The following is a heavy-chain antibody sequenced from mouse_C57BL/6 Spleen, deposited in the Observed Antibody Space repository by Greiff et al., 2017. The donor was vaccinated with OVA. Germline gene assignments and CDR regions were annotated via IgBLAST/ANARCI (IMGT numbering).Heavy chain of an antibody. CDR2: IYPGDGDT. J-gene: IGHJ1*03. CDR3: ARWSHWYFDV. V-gene: IGHV1-82*01. Sequence: QVQLQQSGPELVKPGASVKISCKASGYAFSSSWMNWVKQRPGKGLEWIGQIYPGDGDTNYNGKFKGKATLTADKSSSTAYMQLSSLTSEDSAVYFCARWSHWYFDVWGTGTTVTVSS. CDR1: GYAFSSSW.